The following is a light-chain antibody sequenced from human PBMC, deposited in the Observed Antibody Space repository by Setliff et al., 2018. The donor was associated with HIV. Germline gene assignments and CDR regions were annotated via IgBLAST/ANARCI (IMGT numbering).Light chain of an antibody. CDR1: SSDVGAYNY. CDR2: DGS. J-gene: IGLJ1*01. Sequence: QSVLTQPASVSGSPGQSITISCTGTSSDVGAYNYVSWYQQYPGKAPKFMIYDGSKRPSGVSNRFSASKSGNTASLTISGLQAEDEADYYCSSYTGSSTFVFGTGTKVTVL. V-gene: IGLV2-14*01. CDR3: SSYTGSSTFV.